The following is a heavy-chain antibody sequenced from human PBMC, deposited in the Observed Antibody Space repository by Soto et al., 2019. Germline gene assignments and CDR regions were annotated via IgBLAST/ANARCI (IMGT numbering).Heavy chain of an antibody. V-gene: IGHV6-1*01. CDR1: GDSVSSNSAA. CDR2: TYYRSKWYN. J-gene: IGHJ4*02. Sequence: QSQTLSLTCAISGDSVSSNSAAWNWIRQSPSRGLEWLGRTYYRSKWYNDYAVSVKSRITINPDTSKNQFSLQLNSVTPEDTAVYYCARDQITGTTFGVFSYYFDYWGQGTLVTVSS. CDR3: ARDQITGTTFGVFSYYFDY. D-gene: IGHD1-7*01.